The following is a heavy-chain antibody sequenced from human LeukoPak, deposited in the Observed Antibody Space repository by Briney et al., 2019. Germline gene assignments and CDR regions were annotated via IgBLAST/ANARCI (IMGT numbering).Heavy chain of an antibody. Sequence: GRSLRLSCAASGFTFSSYAMHWVRQAPGKGLEWVAVISHDGSKRDYADSVKGRFTISRDNSKKTVFLQMNSLGPEDTAVYFCGKDWDLAVGNTENYVEFWGQGALVTVSS. CDR2: ISHDGSKR. D-gene: IGHD6-19*01. V-gene: IGHV3-30*04. J-gene: IGHJ4*02. CDR3: GKDWDLAVGNTENYVEF. CDR1: GFTFSSYA.